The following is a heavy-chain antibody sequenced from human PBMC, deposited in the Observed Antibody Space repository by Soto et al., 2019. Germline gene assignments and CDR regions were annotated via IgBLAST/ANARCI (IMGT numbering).Heavy chain of an antibody. CDR2: INAGSDNT. V-gene: IGHV1-3*01. D-gene: IGHD3-3*01. J-gene: IGHJ4*02. CDR1: GYTLSTHA. Sequence: ASVKVSCKASGYTLSTHAMHWVRQAPGQSLEWMGWINAGSDNTKYSQRLQDRVTIIRDTSASTVYMELSSLRSEDTAVYYCARDQYYNIWSGYYMGTPFDYWGQGTQVTVSS. CDR3: ARDQYYNIWSGYYMGTPFDY.